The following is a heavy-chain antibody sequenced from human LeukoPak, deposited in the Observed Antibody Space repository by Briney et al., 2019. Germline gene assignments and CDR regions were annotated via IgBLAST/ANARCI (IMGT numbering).Heavy chain of an antibody. CDR2: IYYSGST. J-gene: IGHJ4*02. D-gene: IGHD3-10*01. CDR3: ARGRVGEWDY. Sequence: PSETLSLTCTVSGGSISSYYWSWIRQPPGKGLEWIGYIYYSGSTNYNPSLKSRVTVSVDTSKNQFSLKLSSVTAADTAVYYCARGRVGEWDYWGQGTLVTVSS. V-gene: IGHV4-59*01. CDR1: GGSISSYY.